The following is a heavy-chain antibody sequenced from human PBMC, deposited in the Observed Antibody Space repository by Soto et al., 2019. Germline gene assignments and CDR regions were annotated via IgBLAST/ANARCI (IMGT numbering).Heavy chain of an antibody. CDR2: ISGSGAGT. J-gene: IGHJ6*02. Sequence: XGSLRVPGTAPGFTLSTSPMSCVRQAQGRGLEWVSGISGSGAGTYYADSVKGRFTISRDNSKNTLYLQMSGLRAEDEAVYYCAKGPTVFGAVISFDYYYGMYVWGQGTQVTVYS. CDR1: GFTLSTSP. D-gene: IGHD3-3*01. V-gene: IGHV3-23*01. CDR3: AKGPTVFGAVISFDYYYGMYV.